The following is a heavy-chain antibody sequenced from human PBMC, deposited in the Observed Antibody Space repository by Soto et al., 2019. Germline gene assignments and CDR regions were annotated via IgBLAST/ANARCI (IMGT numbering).Heavy chain of an antibody. J-gene: IGHJ6*02. V-gene: IGHV4-31*03. Sequence: QVQLQESGPGLVKPSQTLSLTCTVSGGSISSGGYYWYWIRQHPGKGLEWIGYIYYSGTTYYNPSLKSRVTISGGPSKNQFSLKLSSVTAADTAVYYCAASCVACGGFNYYGMDVWGQGTTVTVSS. CDR1: GGSISSGGYY. CDR3: AASCVACGGFNYYGMDV. CDR2: IYYSGTT. D-gene: IGHD2-21*01.